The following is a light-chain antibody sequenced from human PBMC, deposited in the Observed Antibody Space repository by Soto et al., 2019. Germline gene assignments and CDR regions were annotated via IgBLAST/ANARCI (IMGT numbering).Light chain of an antibody. V-gene: IGKV1-39*01. CDR3: QQSYSTPRT. J-gene: IGKJ5*01. CDR2: AAS. CDR1: QIISSY. Sequence: DIQMTQSPSSLSASVGDRVTITCRASQIISSYLNWYQQKPGKAPKLLIYAASSLQSGVPSRFSGSGSGTDFTLTISSLQPEDFATYYCQQSYSTPRTFGQGTRLE.